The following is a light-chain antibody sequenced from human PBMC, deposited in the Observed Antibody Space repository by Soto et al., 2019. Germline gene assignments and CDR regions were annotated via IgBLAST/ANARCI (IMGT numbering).Light chain of an antibody. V-gene: IGLV1-51*01. CDR3: GTWDTSLSAAV. CDR1: SSNIGNNF. J-gene: IGLJ2*01. Sequence: QSVLTQPPSVSAAPGQRISISCSGSSSNIGNNFVTWYQQLPGTAPKLLIYDNNQRPSGIPVRFSGSKSGTSATLDISGLQTGDEADYYCGTWDTSLSAAVFGGGTKVTVL. CDR2: DNN.